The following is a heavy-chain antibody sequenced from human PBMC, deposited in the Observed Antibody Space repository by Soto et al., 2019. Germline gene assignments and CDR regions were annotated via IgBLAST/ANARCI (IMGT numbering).Heavy chain of an antibody. CDR3: ARGNPFNYAGFDV. J-gene: IGHJ6*02. Sequence: ASVKVSCKASGYTFTSYAMHWVRQAPGQRLEWMGWINAGNGNTKYSQKFQGRVTITRDTSLSTAYMEVGSLTSDDTAIYYCARGNPFNYAGFDVWGQGTTVTVSS. V-gene: IGHV1-3*01. CDR1: GYTFTSYA. CDR2: INAGNGNT. D-gene: IGHD3-16*01.